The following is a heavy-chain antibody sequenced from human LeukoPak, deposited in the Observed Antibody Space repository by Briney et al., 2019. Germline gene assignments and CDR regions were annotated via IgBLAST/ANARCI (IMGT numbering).Heavy chain of an antibody. CDR3: ARIRDGYNDAYDI. CDR2: MNPNSGNT. V-gene: IGHV1-8*01. D-gene: IGHD5-24*01. Sequence: ASVKVSCRASGYTFTSYDINWVRQATGQGLEWMGWMNPNSGNTGYAQKFQGRVTMTRNTSISTDYMELSSLRSEDTAIYYCARIRDGYNDAYDIWGQGTVVTVPS. J-gene: IGHJ3*02. CDR1: GYTFTSYD.